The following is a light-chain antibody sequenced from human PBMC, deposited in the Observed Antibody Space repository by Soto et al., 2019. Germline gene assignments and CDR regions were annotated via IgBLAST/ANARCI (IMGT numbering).Light chain of an antibody. Sequence: IVMTQSPATPSVSPGESATLSCRASQSVRSNLAWYQQRPGQAPRLLIYDASTRATDIPARFSGSGSGTDFTLTISSLQSEDFAVYYCQHYNNWPTFGLGTKVEIK. CDR1: QSVRSN. CDR3: QHYNNWPT. V-gene: IGKV3-15*01. CDR2: DAS. J-gene: IGKJ1*01.